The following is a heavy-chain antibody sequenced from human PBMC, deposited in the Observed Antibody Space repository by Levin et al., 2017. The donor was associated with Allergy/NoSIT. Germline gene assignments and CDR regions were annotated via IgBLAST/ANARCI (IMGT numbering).Heavy chain of an antibody. J-gene: IGHJ3*02. CDR3: ARNWRSAFDI. V-gene: IGHV3-7*04. Sequence: LSLTCAASGFTFSSYWMSWVRQAPGKGLEWVANIKQDGTEKYYVDSVKGRFAISKDNPKNSVSLQMSSLRVEDTAVYYCARNWRSAFDIWGQGTVVTVAS. CDR1: GFTFSSYW. D-gene: IGHD2-8*02. CDR2: IKQDGTEK.